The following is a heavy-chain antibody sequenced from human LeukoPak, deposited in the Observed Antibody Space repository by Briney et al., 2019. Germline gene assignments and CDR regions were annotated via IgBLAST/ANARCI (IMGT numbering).Heavy chain of an antibody. CDR2: INHSGST. J-gene: IGHJ5*02. D-gene: IGHD2-2*01. CDR3: ARLQYCSGTSCYWFDP. V-gene: IGHV4-34*01. Sequence: SETLSLTCAVYGGSFSGYYWSWIRQPPGKGLEWIGEINHSGSTNYNPSLKSRVTISVDTSKNQFSLRLSSVTAADTAVYYRARLQYCSGTSCYWFDPWGQGTLVTVSS. CDR1: GGSFSGYY.